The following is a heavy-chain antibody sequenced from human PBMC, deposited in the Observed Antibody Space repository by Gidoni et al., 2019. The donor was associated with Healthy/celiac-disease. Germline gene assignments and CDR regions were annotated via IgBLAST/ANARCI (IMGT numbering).Heavy chain of an antibody. Sequence: QVQLVQSGAEVKKPGASVKVSCKASGYTFTSYAMHWVRQAPGQRLEWMGWINAGNGNTKYSQKFQGRVTITRDTSASTAYMELSSLRSEDTAVYYCARGMIFGVVIMYYFDYWGQGTLVTVSS. D-gene: IGHD3-3*01. CDR2: INAGNGNT. V-gene: IGHV1-3*01. CDR3: ARGMIFGVVIMYYFDY. J-gene: IGHJ4*02. CDR1: GYTFTSYA.